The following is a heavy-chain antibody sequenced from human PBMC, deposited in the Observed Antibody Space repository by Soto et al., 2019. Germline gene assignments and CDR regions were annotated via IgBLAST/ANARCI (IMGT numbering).Heavy chain of an antibody. D-gene: IGHD2-15*01. J-gene: IGHJ4*02. CDR1: GYTFTSYA. V-gene: IGHV1-3*01. Sequence: QVQLVQSGAEVKKPGASVKVSCKASGYTFTSYAMHWVRQAPGQRLEWMGWINAGNGNTKYSQKFQGRVTMTRDTSASTAYMELSSLRSEDTAVYYCARGTCSGCSCYSFHFDYWGQGTLVTVSS. CDR3: ARGTCSGCSCYSFHFDY. CDR2: INAGNGNT.